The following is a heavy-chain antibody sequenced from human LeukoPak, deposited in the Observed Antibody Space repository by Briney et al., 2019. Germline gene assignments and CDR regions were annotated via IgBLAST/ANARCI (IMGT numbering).Heavy chain of an antibody. CDR2: IYYGVSA. CDR1: VDSISRFY. Sequence: SETLSLTCIVSVDSISRFYWTWIRQSPGKGLEWSGHIYYGVSAYSNPSLSSRVTISLDTSKHKISLTLTSVASPHTTLYYCARRQYGYYDYAFDIWGQGTLVTVST. D-gene: IGHD4-17*01. CDR3: ARRQYGYYDYAFDI. V-gene: IGHV4-59*01. J-gene: IGHJ3*02.